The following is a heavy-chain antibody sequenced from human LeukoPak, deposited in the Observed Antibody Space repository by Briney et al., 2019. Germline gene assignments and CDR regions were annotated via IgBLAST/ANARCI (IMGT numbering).Heavy chain of an antibody. D-gene: IGHD6-19*01. J-gene: IGHJ4*02. CDR1: GFTFSNCW. Sequence: GGSLRLSCAVSGFTFSNCWIHWVRQAPGKGLVWVSRINNDGSSTTYADYVKGRFTISRDNAKNTLYLQMNSLRVEDTAVYYCAREESSGWYIYFDSWGQGTLVTVSS. CDR2: INNDGSST. CDR3: AREESSGWYIYFDS. V-gene: IGHV3-74*01.